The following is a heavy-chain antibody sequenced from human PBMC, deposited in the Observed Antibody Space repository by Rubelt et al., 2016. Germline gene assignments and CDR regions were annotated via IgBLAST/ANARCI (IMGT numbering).Heavy chain of an antibody. J-gene: IGHJ4*02. D-gene: IGHD6-13*01. V-gene: IGHV1-18*01. CDR2: ISAYNGNT. Sequence: GQGLEWMGWISAYNGNTNYAQKLQGRVTMTTDTSTSTAYMELRSLRSDDTAVYYCARFKEWQQLVPGYFDYWGQGTLVTVSS. CDR3: ARFKEWQQLVPGYFDY.